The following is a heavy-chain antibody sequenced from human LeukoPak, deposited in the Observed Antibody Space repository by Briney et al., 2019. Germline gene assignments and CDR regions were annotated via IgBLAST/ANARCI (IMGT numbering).Heavy chain of an antibody. CDR3: ARGFTLVTGMDV. V-gene: IGHV4-34*01. CDR2: INHSGST. Sequence: SETLSLTCAVYGGSFSGYYWSWIRQPPGKGLEWIGEINHSGSTNYNPSLKSRVTISVDTSKNQFSLKLGSVTAADTAVYYCARGFTLVTGMDVWGQGTTVTVSS. CDR1: GGSFSGYY. D-gene: IGHD5-18*01. J-gene: IGHJ6*02.